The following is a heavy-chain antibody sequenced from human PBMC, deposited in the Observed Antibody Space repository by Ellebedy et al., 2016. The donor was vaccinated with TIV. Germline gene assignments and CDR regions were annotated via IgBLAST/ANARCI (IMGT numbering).Heavy chain of an antibody. CDR2: IHHTGST. D-gene: IGHD6-19*01. CDR1: GGSFSGYY. J-gene: IGHJ4*02. V-gene: IGHV4-34*01. Sequence: MPSETLSLTCAVYGGSFSGYYWNWVRQSPGKGLEWSGEIHHTGSTNFNPSLKSRVTMSVDTSDNQFSLKLTSVTDADTAVYYCGRGNGALSGPGAPPIDYWGQGILVTVSS. CDR3: GRGNGALSGPGAPPIDY.